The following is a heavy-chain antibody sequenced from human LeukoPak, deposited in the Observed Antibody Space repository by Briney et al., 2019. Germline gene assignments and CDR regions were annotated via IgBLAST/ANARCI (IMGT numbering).Heavy chain of an antibody. D-gene: IGHD6-13*01. CDR1: GFTFSTYG. CDR2: IWYDGSNK. V-gene: IGHV3-33*03. J-gene: IGHJ4*02. CDR3: SASSSWYDSIDY. Sequence: GESLRLSCEASGFTFSTYGMHWVRQAPGKGLEWVAVIWYDGSNKNYADSVKGRFTISRDNAKNSLYLQMNSLRAEDTAVYYCSASSSWYDSIDYWGQGTLVTVSS.